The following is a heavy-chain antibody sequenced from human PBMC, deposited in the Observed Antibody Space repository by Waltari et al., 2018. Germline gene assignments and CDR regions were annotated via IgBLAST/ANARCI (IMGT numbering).Heavy chain of an antibody. CDR1: GFMISQYG. CDR2: ISNLGSKE. D-gene: IGHD3-16*02. Sequence: QVQLVQSGGGVVQPGTSLRLSCGASGFMISQYGMNWVRQGPGKGLEWVAGISNLGSKESYGDSVKGRSTISRDQSKNTFSLHMSDLRASDTAVYYCARSSSYSSIDFPHDYWGQGTLVTVSS. J-gene: IGHJ4*02. CDR3: ARSSSYSSIDFPHDY. V-gene: IGHV3-30*03.